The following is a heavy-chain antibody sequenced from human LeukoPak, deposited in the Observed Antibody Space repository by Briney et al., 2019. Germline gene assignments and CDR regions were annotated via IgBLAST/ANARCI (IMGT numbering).Heavy chain of an antibody. Sequence: PSETLSLTCTVSGGSISSYYWSWIRQPPGKGLEWIGYIYYSGSTNYNPSLKSRVTISVDTSKNQFSLKLSSVTAADTAVYYCARWGYCSSTSCYDGYYYYGMDVWGQGTTVTVSS. V-gene: IGHV4-59*08. CDR1: GGSISSYY. D-gene: IGHD2-2*01. J-gene: IGHJ6*02. CDR3: ARWGYCSSTSCYDGYYYYGMDV. CDR2: IYYSGST.